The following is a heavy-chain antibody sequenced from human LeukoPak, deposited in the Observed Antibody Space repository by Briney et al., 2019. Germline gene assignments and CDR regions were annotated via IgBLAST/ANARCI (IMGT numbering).Heavy chain of an antibody. CDR1: GGSISSYY. CDR3: ARDRGYRFPFDY. D-gene: IGHD6-13*01. Sequence: SETLSLTCTVSGGSISSYYWSWIRQPPGKGLEWIGYIYYSGSTNYNPSLKSRVTISVDTSKNQFSLKLSSVTPADTAVYYCARDRGYRFPFDYWGQGTLVTVSS. CDR2: IYYSGST. V-gene: IGHV4-59*01. J-gene: IGHJ4*02.